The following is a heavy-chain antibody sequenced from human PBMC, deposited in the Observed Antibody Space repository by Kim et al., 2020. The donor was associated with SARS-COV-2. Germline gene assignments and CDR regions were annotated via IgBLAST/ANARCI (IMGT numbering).Heavy chain of an antibody. D-gene: IGHD3-22*01. J-gene: IGHJ5*02. Sequence: KSRFTMSRDNAKNSLYLQMTSLRDEDTAVYYCARRFYFDSSGYYGNNWFDPWGQGTLVTVSS. V-gene: IGHV3-48*02. CDR3: ARRFYFDSSGYYGNNWFDP.